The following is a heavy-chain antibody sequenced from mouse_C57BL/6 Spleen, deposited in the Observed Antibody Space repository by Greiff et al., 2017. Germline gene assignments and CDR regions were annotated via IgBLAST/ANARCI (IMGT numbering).Heavy chain of an antibody. CDR2: LDPEDGDT. CDR1: GFNIKDYY. V-gene: IGHV14-1*01. D-gene: IGHD1-1*01. CDR3: TTFTTVVAPLFDY. Sequence: EVQLQESGAELVRPGASVKLSCTASGFNIKDYYMHWVKQRPEQGLEWIGRLDPEDGDTGYAPKFQGKATMTADTSSNTAYLQLSSLTSEDTAVYYCTTFTTVVAPLFDYWGQGTTLTVSS. J-gene: IGHJ2*01.